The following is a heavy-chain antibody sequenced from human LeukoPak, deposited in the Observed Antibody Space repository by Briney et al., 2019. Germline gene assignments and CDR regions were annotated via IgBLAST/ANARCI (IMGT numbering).Heavy chain of an antibody. CDR2: ILTSGST. CDR1: GDSISGYY. CDR3: ARALSYGMSYYFDY. Sequence: ASETLSLTCTVSGDSISGYYWSWIRQPAGKGLEWIGRILTSGSTNYNPSLKSRATMSVDTSKNQFYLKLRSVTAADTAVYYCARALSYGMSYYFDYWGQGTLVTVSS. V-gene: IGHV4-4*07. J-gene: IGHJ4*02. D-gene: IGHD3-16*02.